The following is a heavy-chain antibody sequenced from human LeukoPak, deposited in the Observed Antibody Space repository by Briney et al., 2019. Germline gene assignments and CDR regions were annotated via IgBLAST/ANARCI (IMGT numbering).Heavy chain of an antibody. CDR1: GGFLSSYY. V-gene: IGHV4-59*01. CDR3: ARGVIITGFDF. Sequence: SETLSLTCTVSGGFLSSYYWTWIRQPPGKGLEWIGYIYSSGTTKYNPSLKSRVTISVDTSKNQFSLKLSSVTATDTAVYFRARGVIITGFDFWGQGTLVTVSS. J-gene: IGHJ4*02. CDR2: IYSSGTT. D-gene: IGHD3-3*01.